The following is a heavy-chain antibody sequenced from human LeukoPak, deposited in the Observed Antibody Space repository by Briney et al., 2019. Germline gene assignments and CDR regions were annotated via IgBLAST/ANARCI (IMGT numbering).Heavy chain of an antibody. D-gene: IGHD3-10*01. J-gene: IGHJ4*02. Sequence: PSETLSLTCTVSGGSISSYYWSWIRQPPGKGLEWIGYIYYSGSTNYNPSLKSRVTISVDTSKNQFSLKLSSVTAADTAVYYCARDLWFGEDYYFDYWGQGTLVTVSS. V-gene: IGHV4-59*12. CDR3: ARDLWFGEDYYFDY. CDR1: GGSISSYY. CDR2: IYYSGST.